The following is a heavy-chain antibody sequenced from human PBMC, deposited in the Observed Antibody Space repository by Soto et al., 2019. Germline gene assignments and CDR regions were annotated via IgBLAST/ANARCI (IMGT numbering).Heavy chain of an antibody. CDR3: ARTPIEPNWFDP. CDR1: GGTFSCYA. Sequence: VSCKAAGGTFSCYAISRVRQAPGQGVEWMGGIIPIFGKANYAQEFQGRVTITADESTSTAYMELSSLRSEDTAVYYCARTPIEPNWFDPWGRGTLVTVSS. V-gene: IGHV1-69*01. CDR2: IIPIFGKA. D-gene: IGHD2-15*01. J-gene: IGHJ5*02.